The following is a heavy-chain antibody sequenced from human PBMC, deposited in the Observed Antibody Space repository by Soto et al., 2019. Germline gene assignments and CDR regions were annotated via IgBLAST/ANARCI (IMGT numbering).Heavy chain of an antibody. D-gene: IGHD5-12*01. CDR3: AREKYSGYDFPRGLFDY. J-gene: IGHJ4*02. CDR2: IYYSGST. V-gene: IGHV4-31*03. Sequence: LSLTCTVSGGSISSGGYYWSWIRQHPGKGLEWIGYIYYSGSTYYNPSLKSRVTISVDTSKNQFSLKLSSVTAADTAVYYCAREKYSGYDFPRGLFDYWGQGTLVTVSS. CDR1: GGSISSGGYY.